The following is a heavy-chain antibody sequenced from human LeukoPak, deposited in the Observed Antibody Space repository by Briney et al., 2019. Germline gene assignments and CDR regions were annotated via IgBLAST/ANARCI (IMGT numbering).Heavy chain of an antibody. CDR1: GYSISSAYY. CDR2: ICHSGNT. Sequence: SETLSLTCTVSGYSISSAYYWGWIRQPPGKGLEWIGSICHSGNTYYNPSLKSRVTISVDTSKNQFSLKLSSVTAADTAVYYCARSSLGFEAGSSVSNDYILFPFFDYWGQGTLVTVSS. D-gene: IGHD5-12*01. CDR3: ARSSLGFEAGSSVSNDYILFPFFDY. J-gene: IGHJ4*02. V-gene: IGHV4-38-2*02.